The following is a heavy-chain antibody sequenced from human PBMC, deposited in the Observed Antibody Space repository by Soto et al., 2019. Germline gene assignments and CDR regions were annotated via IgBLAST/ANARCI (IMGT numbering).Heavy chain of an antibody. CDR2: INHSGST. CDR3: ASITIFGVVTTIDP. D-gene: IGHD3-3*01. Sequence: QVQLQQWGAGLLKPSETLSLTCAVYGGSFSGYYWSWIRQPPGKGLEWIGEINHSGSTNYNPSLNNRVTISVDTSKNQFSLKLSSVTAADTAVYYCASITIFGVVTTIDPWGQGTLVTVSS. J-gene: IGHJ5*02. V-gene: IGHV4-34*01. CDR1: GGSFSGYY.